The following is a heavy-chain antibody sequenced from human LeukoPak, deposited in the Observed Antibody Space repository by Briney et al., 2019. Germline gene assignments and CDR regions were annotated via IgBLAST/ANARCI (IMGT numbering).Heavy chain of an antibody. J-gene: IGHJ3*02. Sequence: SVKVSCKASGGTFSSYDISWVRQAPGQGLEWMGGIIPIFGTANYAQKFQGRVTITADESTSTAYMELSSLRSEDTAVYYCARGRRITIFGVVHVAFDIWGQGTMVTVSS. CDR3: ARGRRITIFGVVHVAFDI. V-gene: IGHV1-69*01. D-gene: IGHD3-3*01. CDR1: GGTFSSYD. CDR2: IIPIFGTA.